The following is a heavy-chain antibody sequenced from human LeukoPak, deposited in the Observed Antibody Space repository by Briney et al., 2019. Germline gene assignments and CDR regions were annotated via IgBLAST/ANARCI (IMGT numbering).Heavy chain of an antibody. Sequence: GGSLRLSCAASRFTFSSYSMNWVSQAPGKGLEWVSSISSSSSYIYYADSVKGRFTISRDNAKNSLYLQMNSLRAEDTAVYYCASRSGYYYYYYGMDVWGQGSTVTVSS. V-gene: IGHV3-21*01. CDR1: RFTFSSYS. D-gene: IGHD3-22*01. CDR2: ISSSSSYI. CDR3: ASRSGYYYYYYGMDV. J-gene: IGHJ6*02.